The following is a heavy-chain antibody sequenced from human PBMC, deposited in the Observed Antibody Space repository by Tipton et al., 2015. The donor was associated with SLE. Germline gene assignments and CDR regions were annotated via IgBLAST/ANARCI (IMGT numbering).Heavy chain of an antibody. CDR2: IYYSGST. CDR3: ARAGSYDFGARYFDF. D-gene: IGHD3-3*01. V-gene: IGHV4-59*01. J-gene: IGHJ4*02. Sequence: GLVKPSETLSLTCTVSGGSISSYYWSWIRQPPGKGLEWIGYIYYSGSTNYNPSLKSRVTISVDTSKNQFSLKLSSVTAADTAVYYCARAGSYDFGARYFDFWGQGTLVTVSS. CDR1: GGSISSYY.